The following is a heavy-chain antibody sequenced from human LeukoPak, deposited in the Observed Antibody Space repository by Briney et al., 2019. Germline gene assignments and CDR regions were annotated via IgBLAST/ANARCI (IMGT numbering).Heavy chain of an antibody. J-gene: IGHJ4*02. D-gene: IGHD2-15*01. V-gene: IGHV4-59*01. CDR3: ARDSGDKHFDY. CDR1: GFTFSSYW. CDR2: IYYSGST. Sequence: GSLRLSCAASGFTFSSYWMSWIRQPPGKGLEWIGYIYYSGSTNYNPSLKSRVTISVDTSKNQFSLKLSSVTAADTAVYYCARDSGDKHFDYWGQGTLVTVSS.